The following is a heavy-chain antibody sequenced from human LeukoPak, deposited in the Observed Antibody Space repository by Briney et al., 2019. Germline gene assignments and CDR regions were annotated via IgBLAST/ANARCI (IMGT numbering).Heavy chain of an antibody. J-gene: IGHJ6*02. V-gene: IGHV4-38-2*02. Sequence: GSLRLSCAASGFTVSSNYMSWVRQAPGKGLEWIGSIYHSGSTYYNPSLKSRVTISVDTSKNQFSLKLSSVTAADTAVYYCARDGFRIAVAGRYYYGMDVWGQGTTVTVSS. D-gene: IGHD6-19*01. CDR1: GFTVSSNY. CDR3: ARDGFRIAVAGRYYYGMDV. CDR2: IYHSGST.